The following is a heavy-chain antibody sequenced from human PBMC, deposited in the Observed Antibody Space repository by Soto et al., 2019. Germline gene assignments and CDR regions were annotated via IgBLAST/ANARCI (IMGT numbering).Heavy chain of an antibody. CDR2: IYYSGST. Sequence: SETLSLTCTVSGGSISSSSYYWGWIRQPPGKGLEWIGSIYYSGSTYYNPSLKSRVTISVDTSKNQFSLKLSSVTAADTAVYYCARLLDTFGGARFDYWGQGTLVTVSS. CDR1: GGSISSSSYY. CDR3: ARLLDTFGGARFDY. J-gene: IGHJ4*02. V-gene: IGHV4-39*01. D-gene: IGHD3-16*01.